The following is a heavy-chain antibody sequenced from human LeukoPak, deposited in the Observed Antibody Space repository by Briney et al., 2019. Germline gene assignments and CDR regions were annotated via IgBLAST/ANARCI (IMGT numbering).Heavy chain of an antibody. CDR2: IYPTGST. V-gene: IGHV4-38-2*02. CDR1: GYSISSGYY. D-gene: IGHD6-13*01. CDR3: ARAYSSSWYWNWLDP. J-gene: IGHJ5*02. Sequence: PSETLSLTCTVSGYSISSGYYWGWIRQPPGKGLVWIGNIYPTGSTYYNPSLKSRVTISVDTSKNQFSLKVSSVSAADTAVYYCARAYSSSWYWNWLDPWGQGTLVTVSS.